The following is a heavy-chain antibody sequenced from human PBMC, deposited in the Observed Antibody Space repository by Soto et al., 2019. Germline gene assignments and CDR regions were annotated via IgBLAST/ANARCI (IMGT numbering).Heavy chain of an antibody. V-gene: IGHV3-30-3*01. D-gene: IGHD6-19*01. CDR3: ARDSVKQSFLGLFDY. CDR2: ISYDGSNK. CDR1: GFTFSSYA. J-gene: IGHJ4*02. Sequence: LRLSCAASGFTFSSYAMHWVRQAPGKGLEWVAVISYDGSNKYYADSVKGRFTISRDNSKNTLYLQMNSLRAEDTAVYYCARDSVKQSFLGLFDYWGQGTLVTVSS.